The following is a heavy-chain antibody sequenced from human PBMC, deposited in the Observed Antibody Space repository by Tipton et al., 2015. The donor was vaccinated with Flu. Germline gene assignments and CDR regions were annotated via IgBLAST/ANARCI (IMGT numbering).Heavy chain of an antibody. CDR2: IYYSGST. V-gene: IGHV4-59*01. CDR3: ARASPHYSYDSSGSDAFDI. D-gene: IGHD3-22*01. CDR1: GGSIKTYY. Sequence: GLVKPSGTLSLTCTVSGGSIKTYYWSWIRQPPGKGLEWIGYIYYSGSTSYNPSLKSRVTISVDTSKNQFSLKLSSVTAADTAVYFCARASPHYSYDSSGSDAFDIWGQGTMVTVSS. J-gene: IGHJ3*02.